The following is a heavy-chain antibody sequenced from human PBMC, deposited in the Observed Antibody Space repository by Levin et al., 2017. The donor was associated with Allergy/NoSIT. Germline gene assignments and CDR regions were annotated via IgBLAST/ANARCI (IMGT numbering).Heavy chain of an antibody. J-gene: IGHJ4*02. CDR3: ARLKTVTNPLDIDY. D-gene: IGHD4-11*01. CDR2: IIPIFGTA. V-gene: IGHV1-69*13. CDR1: GGTFSSYA. Sequence: ASVKVSCKASGGTFSSYAISWVRQAPGQGLEWMGGIIPIFGTANYAQKFQGRVTITADESTSTAYMELSSLRSEDTAVYYCARLKTVTNPLDIDYWGQGTLVTVSS.